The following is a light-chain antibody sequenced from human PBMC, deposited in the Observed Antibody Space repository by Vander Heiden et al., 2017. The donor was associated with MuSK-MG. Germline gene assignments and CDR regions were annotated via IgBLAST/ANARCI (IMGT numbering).Light chain of an antibody. CDR1: QDISNY. V-gene: IGKV1-33*01. CDR3: QQDDHVLLGA. Sequence: DTQMTQSPSSLSASVGDRVTITCQANQDISNYLNWYQHKPGKAPKLLIYDASNLETGVPSRFSGSGSGTDFTLTISSRQPEDIASYYCQQDDHVLLGAFGHGTKVHIK. J-gene: IGKJ3*01. CDR2: DAS.